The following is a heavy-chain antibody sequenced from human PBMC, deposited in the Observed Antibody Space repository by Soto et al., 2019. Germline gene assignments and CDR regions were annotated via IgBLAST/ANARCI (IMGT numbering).Heavy chain of an antibody. CDR1: GYSFTSYW. J-gene: IGHJ3*02. D-gene: IGHD6-19*01. CDR2: IYPGDSDT. V-gene: IGHV5-51*01. Sequence: PGESLKISCKGSGYSFTSYWIGWVRQMPGKGLEWMGIIYPGDSDTRYSPSFQGQVTISADKSISTAYLQWSSLKASDTAMYYCARHRKVKQWLVTAAFEIWGQGTMVTVSS. CDR3: ARHRKVKQWLVTAAFEI.